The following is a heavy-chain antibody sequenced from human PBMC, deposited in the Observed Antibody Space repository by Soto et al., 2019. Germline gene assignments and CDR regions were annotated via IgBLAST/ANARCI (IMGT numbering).Heavy chain of an antibody. CDR3: ARGADDDFWSGRNYGMDV. J-gene: IGHJ6*02. D-gene: IGHD3-3*01. CDR1: GYTFTSYD. V-gene: IGHV1-8*01. Sequence: QVQLVQSGAEVKKPGASVKVSCKASGYTFTSYDINWVRQATGQGLEWMGWMNPNSGNTGYAQKFQGRVTMTRNTSISTAYMELSSLRSEDTAVYYCARGADDDFWSGRNYGMDVWGQGTTVTVSS. CDR2: MNPNSGNT.